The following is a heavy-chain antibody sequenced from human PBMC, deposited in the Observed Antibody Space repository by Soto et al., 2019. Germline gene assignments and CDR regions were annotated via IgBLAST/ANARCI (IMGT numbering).Heavy chain of an antibody. CDR1: GGSISSGCYY. J-gene: IGHJ4*02. D-gene: IGHD6-13*01. CDR3: ARMDPISIAAAGTLDY. V-gene: IGHV4-31*03. CDR2: IYYSGST. Sequence: PSETLSLTCTVSGGSISSGCYYWSWIRQHPGKGLEWIGYIYYSGSTYYNPSLKSRVTISVDTSKNQFSLKLSSVTAADTAVYYCARMDPISIAAAGTLDYWGQGTLVTVSS.